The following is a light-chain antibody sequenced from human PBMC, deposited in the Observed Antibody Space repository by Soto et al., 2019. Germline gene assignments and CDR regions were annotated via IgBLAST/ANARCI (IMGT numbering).Light chain of an antibody. Sequence: QPVLTQPPSVSAAPGQKVTISCSGRSSNIGINFVSWYQKLPGTAPKLLIYENDRRPSGIPDRFSGSKSGTSGSLAITGLQSGDEADYYCATWDATLSGAVFGGGTQLTVL. J-gene: IGLJ3*02. CDR2: END. V-gene: IGLV1-51*02. CDR3: ATWDATLSGAV. CDR1: SSNIGINF.